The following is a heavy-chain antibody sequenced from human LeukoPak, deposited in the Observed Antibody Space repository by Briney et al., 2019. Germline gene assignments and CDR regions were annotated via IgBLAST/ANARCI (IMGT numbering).Heavy chain of an antibody. D-gene: IGHD2-15*01. V-gene: IGHV1-8*01. Sequence: ASVKVSCKASGYTFTSYDTNWVRQATGQGLEWMGWMNPNSGNTGYAQKFQGRVTMTRNTSISTAYMELSSLRSEDTAVYYCARAPIGRYCSGGSCYLNLYYFDYWGQGTLVTVSS. CDR3: ARAPIGRYCSGGSCYLNLYYFDY. CDR2: MNPNSGNT. CDR1: GYTFTSYD. J-gene: IGHJ4*02.